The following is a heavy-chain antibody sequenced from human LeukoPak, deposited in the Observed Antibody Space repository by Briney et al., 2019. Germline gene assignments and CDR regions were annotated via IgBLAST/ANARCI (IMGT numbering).Heavy chain of an antibody. CDR1: GFTFNNYA. CDR3: ARDSDYGDYHFDY. Sequence: RRGGSLRLSCAASGFTFNNYAMTWVRQAPGKGLEWVAVIWYDGSNKYYADSVKGRFTISRDNSKNTLYLQMNSLRAEDTAVYYCARDSDYGDYHFDYWGQGTLVTVSS. CDR2: IWYDGSNK. V-gene: IGHV3-33*08. D-gene: IGHD4-17*01. J-gene: IGHJ4*02.